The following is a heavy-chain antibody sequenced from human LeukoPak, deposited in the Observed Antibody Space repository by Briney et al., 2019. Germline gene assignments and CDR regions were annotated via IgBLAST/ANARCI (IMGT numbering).Heavy chain of an antibody. J-gene: IGHJ4*02. CDR2: IYYSGST. CDR3: ARHASWTGNYFDY. CDR1: GGSISSSSYY. V-gene: IGHV4-39*01. Sequence: SETLSLTCTVSGGSISSSSYYWGWIRQPPGKGLEWIGSIYYSGSTYYNPSLKSRVTISVDTSKNQFSLKLSSVTAADTAVYYCARHASWTGNYFDYWGQGTLVTVSS. D-gene: IGHD6-13*01.